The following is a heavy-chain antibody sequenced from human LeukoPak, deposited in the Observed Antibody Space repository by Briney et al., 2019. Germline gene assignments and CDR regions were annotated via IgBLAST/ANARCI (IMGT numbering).Heavy chain of an antibody. J-gene: IGHJ3*02. CDR3: ARDLRWATGAFDI. CDR1: GGSISSGGYY. D-gene: IGHD4-23*01. Sequence: SETLSLTCTVSGGSISSGGYYWSWIRQPPGKGLEWIGYIYHSGSTYYNPSLKSRVTISVVRSKNQFSLKLSSVTAADTAVYYCARDLRWATGAFDIWGQGTMVTVSS. CDR2: IYHSGST. V-gene: IGHV4-30-2*01.